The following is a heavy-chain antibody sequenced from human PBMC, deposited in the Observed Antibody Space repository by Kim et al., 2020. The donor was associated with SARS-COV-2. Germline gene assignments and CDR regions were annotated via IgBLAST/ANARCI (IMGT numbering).Heavy chain of an antibody. Sequence: ASVKVSCKASGYTFTSYYMHWVRQAPGQGPEWMGIINPSGGSTSYAQKFQGRVTMTRDTSTSTVYMELSSLRSEDTAVYYCSSVYYDSSGYVAGGMDVWGQGTTVTVSS. D-gene: IGHD3-22*01. J-gene: IGHJ6*02. CDR3: SSVYYDSSGYVAGGMDV. V-gene: IGHV1-46*01. CDR1: GYTFTSYY. CDR2: INPSGGST.